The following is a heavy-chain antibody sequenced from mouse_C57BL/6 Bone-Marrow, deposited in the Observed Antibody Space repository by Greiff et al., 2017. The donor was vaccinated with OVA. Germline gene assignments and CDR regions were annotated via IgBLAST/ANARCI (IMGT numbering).Heavy chain of an antibody. CDR1: GFTFTDYY. V-gene: IGHV7-4*01. Sequence: DVMLVESGGGLVQPGASLRLSCAASGFTFTDYYMSWVRPPPGKAPEWLALLRNKANGYTPEYPASVKGRFTISRDNSQNILYLQMNTPRAEDSATYYCVVYFWCAYWGQGTLVTVSA. D-gene: IGHD2-1*01. CDR3: VVYFWCAY. J-gene: IGHJ3*01. CDR2: LRNKANGYTP.